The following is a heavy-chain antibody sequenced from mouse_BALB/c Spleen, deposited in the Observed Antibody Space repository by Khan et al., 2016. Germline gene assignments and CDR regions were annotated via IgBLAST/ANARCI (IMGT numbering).Heavy chain of an antibody. CDR1: GFSLTGYG. CDR2: IWGDGRT. CDR3: SSDYDGFAY. D-gene: IGHD2-12*01. Sequence: VQLKQSGPGLVAPSQSLSITCTVSGFSLTGYGVNWVRQPPGKGLEWLGKIWGDGRTDYNSALKSRVSISKDNSKSQVFLKMNSLQIDDTANYYCSSDYDGFAYWGQGTLVIVSA. J-gene: IGHJ3*01. V-gene: IGHV2-6-7*01.